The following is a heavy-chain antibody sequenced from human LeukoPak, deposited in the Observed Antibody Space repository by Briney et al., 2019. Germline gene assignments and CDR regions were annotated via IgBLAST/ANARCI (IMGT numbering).Heavy chain of an antibody. J-gene: IGHJ6*03. CDR2: ITPICGTP. CDR1: GYTFNNNY. CDR3: GMGGDYYYMNV. D-gene: IGHD3-16*01. V-gene: IGHV1-2*02. Sequence: GASVKVSCKASGYTFNNNYLSWVRQAPGQGLEWMGWITPICGTPNYAQKFQGRVTITGDKSMSTAYMELNRLRSEDTAMDYCGMGGDYYYMNVWGKGTTVTVSS.